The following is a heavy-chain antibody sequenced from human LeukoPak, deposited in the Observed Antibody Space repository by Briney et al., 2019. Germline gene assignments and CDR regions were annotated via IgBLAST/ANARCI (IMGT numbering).Heavy chain of an antibody. D-gene: IGHD3-22*01. CDR3: ARDPTSYDSSGYTIAGGDY. J-gene: IGHJ4*02. V-gene: IGHV1-2*02. CDR1: GYTFTGYY. Sequence: ASVKVSRKASGYTFTGYYMHWVRQAPGQGLEWMGWINPNSGGTNYAQKFQGRVTMTRDTSISTAYMELSRLRSDDTAVYYCARDPTSYDSSGYTIAGGDYWGQGTLVTVSS. CDR2: INPNSGGT.